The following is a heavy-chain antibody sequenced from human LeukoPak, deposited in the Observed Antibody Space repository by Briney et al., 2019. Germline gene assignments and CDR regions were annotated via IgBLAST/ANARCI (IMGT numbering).Heavy chain of an antibody. CDR1: GDSISSNY. D-gene: IGHD6-6*01. Sequence: SETLSLTCTVSGDSISSNYWSWIRQPAGKGLEWIGRIDTSENTIYNPSLKSRVTMSVDTSKNQFSLNLNSVTAADTAMYYCARVTRPGNGILDYWDQGTLVTVSS. V-gene: IGHV4-4*07. CDR2: IDTSENT. J-gene: IGHJ4*02. CDR3: ARVTRPGNGILDY.